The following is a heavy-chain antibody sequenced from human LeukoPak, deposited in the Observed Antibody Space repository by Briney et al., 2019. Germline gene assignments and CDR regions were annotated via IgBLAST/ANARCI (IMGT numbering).Heavy chain of an antibody. D-gene: IGHD6-19*01. CDR2: IKPDGSEQ. CDR1: GFTFSDYY. Sequence: GGSLRLSCAASGFTFSDYYMSWVRQAPGEGLDWVAAIKPDGSEQYYVDSVKGRFTISRDDAKNSLYLQMNSLRVEDTAVYHCVRYFTAVAPTLRLDYWGQGTLVTVSS. J-gene: IGHJ4*02. V-gene: IGHV3-7*03. CDR3: VRYFTAVAPTLRLDY.